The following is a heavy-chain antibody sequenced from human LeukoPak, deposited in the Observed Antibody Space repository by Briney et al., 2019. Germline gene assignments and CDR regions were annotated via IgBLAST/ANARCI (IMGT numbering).Heavy chain of an antibody. Sequence: LAGGSLGLSCAASGFTFSSYWMHWVRQGPGKGLVWVSRINSDGSSTSYADPVKGRFTISRDNAKNTLYLQMNGLRAEDTAVYYCARRRAAYSGYELWGQGTLVTVSS. CDR2: INSDGSST. J-gene: IGHJ4*02. CDR3: ARRRAAYSGYEL. D-gene: IGHD5-12*01. V-gene: IGHV3-74*01. CDR1: GFTFSSYW.